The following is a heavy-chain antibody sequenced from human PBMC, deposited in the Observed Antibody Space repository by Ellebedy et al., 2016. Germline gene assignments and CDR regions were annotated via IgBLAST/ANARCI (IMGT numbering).Heavy chain of an antibody. CDR1: GFTFSSYS. J-gene: IGHJ3*02. CDR2: ITSSSSTI. Sequence: GESLKISXAASGFTFSSYSMNWVRQAPGKGLEWVSYITSSSSTINYADSVKGRFTISRDNTKNTLYLQMNSLRAEDTALYFCRVAGSNGFDTWGQGTMVTVSS. D-gene: IGHD6-13*01. V-gene: IGHV3-48*04. CDR3: RVAGSNGFDT.